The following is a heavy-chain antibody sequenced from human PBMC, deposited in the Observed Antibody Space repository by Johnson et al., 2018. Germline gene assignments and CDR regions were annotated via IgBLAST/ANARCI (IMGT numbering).Heavy chain of an antibody. V-gene: IGHV3-23*01. CDR3: IYCSGTKCNDALDI. CDR2: ISGSGRGA. CDR1: GFTFSSYV. J-gene: IGHJ3*02. D-gene: IGHD2-15*01. Sequence: VQLQESGGGLVQPGGSLRLSCVVSGFTFSSYVMSWVSQAPWKGLEWVLSISGSGRGAYYADSVKGRFTISRDNSKNILYLQMNSLRDDDSAIYYCIYCSGTKCNDALDIWGQGTGVTVAS.